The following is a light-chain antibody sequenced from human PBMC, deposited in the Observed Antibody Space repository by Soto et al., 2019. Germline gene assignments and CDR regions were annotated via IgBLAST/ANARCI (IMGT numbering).Light chain of an antibody. CDR1: QRVSSSY. Sequence: EIVLTQSPGTLSLSPGERATLSCRASQRVSSSYLAWYQQKPGQAPRLLIYGASSRAIGIPDRFSGSGFGTDFTLTISRLEPGDFAVYYCQQFDTSPPRTFGQGTRLEIQ. CDR3: QQFDTSPPRT. V-gene: IGKV3-20*01. J-gene: IGKJ5*01. CDR2: GAS.